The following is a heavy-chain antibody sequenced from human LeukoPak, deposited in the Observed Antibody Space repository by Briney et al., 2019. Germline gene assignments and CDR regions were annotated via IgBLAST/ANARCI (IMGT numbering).Heavy chain of an antibody. CDR2: IWYDGSNK. CDR3: ATDLRYGNNFFFQH. D-gene: IGHD5-18*01. CDR1: GFMFSNYG. V-gene: IGHV3-33*01. J-gene: IGHJ4*02. Sequence: PGRSLRLSCVASGFMFSNYGMHWVRQAPGKGLEWVAVIWYDGSNKYYADSVKGRFTVSRDVSTNTAYLQMNSLRVEDTAVYYCATDLRYGNNFFFQHWGQGILVTVSS.